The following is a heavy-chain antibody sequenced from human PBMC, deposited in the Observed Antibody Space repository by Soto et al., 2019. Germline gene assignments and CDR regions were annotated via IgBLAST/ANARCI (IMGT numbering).Heavy chain of an antibody. Sequence: TSETLSLTCTVSGGSISSYYWSWIRQPPGKGLEWIGYIYYSGSTNYNPSLKSRVTISVDTSKNQFSLKISSVTAADTAVYYCAKVNDFWTGYYSTNWFDPWGQGTLVTVLL. CDR1: GGSISSYY. D-gene: IGHD3-3*01. J-gene: IGHJ5*02. CDR3: AKVNDFWTGYYSTNWFDP. CDR2: IYYSGST. V-gene: IGHV4-59*01.